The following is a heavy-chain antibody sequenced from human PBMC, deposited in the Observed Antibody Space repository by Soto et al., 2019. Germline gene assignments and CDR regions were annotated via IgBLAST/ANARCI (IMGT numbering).Heavy chain of an antibody. CDR3: ARGSRITIFGVVISGSMDV. CDR1: GYTFTSYY. D-gene: IGHD3-3*01. CDR2: INPSGGST. Sequence: QVQLVQSGAEVKKPGASVKVSCKASGYTFTSYYMHWVRQAPGQGLEWMGIINPSGGSTSYAQKYQGRVTRTRDTSTSKAYMELSSLRSEDTAVYYCARGSRITIFGVVISGSMDVWGQGTTVTVSS. J-gene: IGHJ6*02. V-gene: IGHV1-46*01.